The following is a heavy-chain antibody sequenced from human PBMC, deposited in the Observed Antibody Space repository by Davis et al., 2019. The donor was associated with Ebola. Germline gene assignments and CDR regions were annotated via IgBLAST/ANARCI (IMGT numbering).Heavy chain of an antibody. CDR1: GGTFSSYA. J-gene: IGHJ6*02. CDR2: IIPIVGIA. V-gene: IGHV1-69*04. CDR3: ARASAEVLTYYYGMDV. Sequence: SVKVSCKASGGTFSSYAINWVRQAPGQGLEWMGRIIPIVGIANYAQKFQGRVTITADKSTSTAYMELSSLRSEDTAVYYCARASAEVLTYYYGMDVWGQGTTVTVS. D-gene: IGHD1-14*01.